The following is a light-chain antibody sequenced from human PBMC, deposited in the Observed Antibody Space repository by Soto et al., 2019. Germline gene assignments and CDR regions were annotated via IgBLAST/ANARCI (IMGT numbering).Light chain of an antibody. CDR1: QSISTW. Sequence: DIHMTQSPATLSASVGDRVTITCRASQSISTWLAWYQQKPGKAPKLLIYWASSLESGVPSRFSGSGSGTEFTLTISCLKPDDFATYYCQHYTTYSGTFGPGTNVDIK. CDR2: WAS. V-gene: IGKV1-5*03. J-gene: IGKJ3*01. CDR3: QHYTTYSGT.